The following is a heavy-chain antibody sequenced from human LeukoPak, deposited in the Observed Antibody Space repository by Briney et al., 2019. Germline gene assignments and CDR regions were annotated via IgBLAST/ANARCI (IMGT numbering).Heavy chain of an antibody. CDR2: IYYSGST. J-gene: IGHJ4*02. D-gene: IGHD6-19*01. CDR1: GGSISSSSYY. Sequence: PSETQSLTCTVSGGSISSSSYYWGWIRQPPGKGLEWIGSIYYSGSTYYNPSLKSRVTISVDTSKNQFSLKLSSVTAADTAVYYCARLKKAVAGMLDYWGQGTLVTVSS. V-gene: IGHV4-39*01. CDR3: ARLKKAVAGMLDY.